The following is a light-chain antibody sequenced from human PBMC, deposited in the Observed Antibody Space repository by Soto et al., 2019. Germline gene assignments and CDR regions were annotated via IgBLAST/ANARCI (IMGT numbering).Light chain of an antibody. J-gene: IGKJ5*01. CDR1: QSVSSTY. V-gene: IGKV3D-20*02. CDR3: QQDGALPIT. Sequence: EIVITQSPATLSVTPGERATLSCRASQSVSSTYLAWYQQRPGQTPRLLIYEASTRATGIPDRFSGSGSGTDFSLTISGLEPEDFAVYYCQQDGALPITFGQGTRLEI. CDR2: EAS.